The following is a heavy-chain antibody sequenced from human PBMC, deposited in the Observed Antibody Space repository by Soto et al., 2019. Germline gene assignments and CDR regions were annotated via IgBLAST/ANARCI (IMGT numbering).Heavy chain of an antibody. J-gene: IGHJ4*02. D-gene: IGHD6-19*01. CDR2: IYYSGST. CDR3: ARVVAVAAYYFDY. V-gene: IGHV4-59*01. CDR1: GGSISSYY. Sequence: SSETLSLTCTVSGGSISSYYWSWIRQPPGKGLEWIGYIYYSGSTNYNPSLKSRVTISVDTSKNQFSLKLSSVTAADTAVYYCARVVAVAAYYFDYWGQGTLVTVSS.